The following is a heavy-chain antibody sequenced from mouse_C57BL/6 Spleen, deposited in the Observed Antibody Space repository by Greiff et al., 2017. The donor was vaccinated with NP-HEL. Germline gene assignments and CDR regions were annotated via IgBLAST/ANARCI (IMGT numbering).Heavy chain of an antibody. Sequence: EVQGVESGGGLVKPGGSLKLSCAASGFTFSSYAMSWVRQTPEKRLEWVATISDGGSYTYYPDNVKGRFTISRDNAKNNLYLQMSHLKSEDTAMYYCAREGVWPSFAYWGQGTLVTVSA. CDR1: GFTFSSYA. J-gene: IGHJ3*01. CDR3: AREGVWPSFAY. D-gene: IGHD2-10*02. V-gene: IGHV5-4*01. CDR2: ISDGGSYT.